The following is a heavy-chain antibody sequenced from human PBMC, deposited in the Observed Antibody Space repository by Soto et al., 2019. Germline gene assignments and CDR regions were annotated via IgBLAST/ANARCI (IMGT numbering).Heavy chain of an antibody. Sequence: SETLSLTCTVSGGSISSSRDHWGWIRQPPGKGLEWIGNVYSSGSTYYNPSLMSRVALSVDPSKNHFSLKLSSVTAADTAVYYCAGHPKRTTVLTAFYFDSWGQGILVTVSS. V-gene: IGHV4-39*01. CDR1: GGSISSSRDH. CDR2: VYSSGST. J-gene: IGHJ4*02. CDR3: AGHPKRTTVLTAFYFDS. D-gene: IGHD4-17*01.